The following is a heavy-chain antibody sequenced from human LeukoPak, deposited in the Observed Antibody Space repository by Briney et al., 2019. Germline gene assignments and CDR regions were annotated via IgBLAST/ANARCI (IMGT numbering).Heavy chain of an antibody. CDR2: IYTSGST. J-gene: IGHJ5*02. CDR1: GGSISSYY. V-gene: IGHV4-4*07. D-gene: IGHD3-22*01. Sequence: SETLSLTCTVSGGSISSYYWSWIRQPAGKGLEWIGRIYTSGSTNYNPSLKSRVTMSVDPSKNQFSLKLSSVTAADTAVYYCAREETYYYDSSGYWANWFDPWGQGTLVTVSS. CDR3: AREETYYYDSSGYWANWFDP.